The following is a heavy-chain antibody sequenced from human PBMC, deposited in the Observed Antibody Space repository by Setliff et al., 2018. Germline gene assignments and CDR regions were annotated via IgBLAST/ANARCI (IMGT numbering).Heavy chain of an antibody. CDR1: EYTFNSHY. CDR3: ARDLDLDY. Sequence: ASVKVSCKASEYTFNSHYIHWVPQAPGQGLEWMGIINPGGHTTSYAQKFQGRITMARDTSTSTVYMELSSLISEDTAVYYCARDLDLDYWGQGTLVTVSS. V-gene: IGHV1-46*02. CDR2: INPGGHTT. J-gene: IGHJ4*02.